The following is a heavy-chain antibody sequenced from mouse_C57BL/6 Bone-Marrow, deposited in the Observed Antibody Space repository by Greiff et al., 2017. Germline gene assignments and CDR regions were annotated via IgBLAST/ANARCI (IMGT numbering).Heavy chain of an antibody. CDR1: GFNIKDDY. J-gene: IGHJ3*01. CDR3: TPTDGYYVPWFAY. V-gene: IGHV14-4*01. CDR2: IDPENGDT. D-gene: IGHD2-3*01. Sequence: EVQLQQSGAELVRPGASVKLSCTASGFNIKDDYMHWVKQRPEQGLEWIGWIDPENGDTEYASKFQGKATITADTSSNTAYLQLSSLTSADTAVSYCTPTDGYYVPWFAYWGQGTLVTVSA.